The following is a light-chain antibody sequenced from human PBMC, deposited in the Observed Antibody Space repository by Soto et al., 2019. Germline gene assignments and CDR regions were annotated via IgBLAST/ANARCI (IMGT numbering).Light chain of an antibody. CDR3: QQYASSPLT. CDR2: GAS. Sequence: EIVLTQSPGTLSLSPGERATLSCRASQSVGRNYLAWYQQKLGQAPRLLIHGASSRATGIPDRFSGSGSGTDFILTISRVEPEDFAMYYCQQYASSPLTFGGGTKVEIK. J-gene: IGKJ4*01. V-gene: IGKV3-20*01. CDR1: QSVGRNY.